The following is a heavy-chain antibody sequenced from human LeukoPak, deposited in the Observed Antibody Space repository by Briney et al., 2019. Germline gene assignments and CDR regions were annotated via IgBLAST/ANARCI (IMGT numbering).Heavy chain of an antibody. V-gene: IGHV1-18*01. CDR2: ISAFNGNT. CDR3: ASSETYIKYYDSGSPNDAFDI. Sequence: ASVKVSCKASGGTFSSYAISWVRQAPGQGLEWMGWISAFNGNTNYAQKLQGRVTMIIDTSTSSAYMELRSLRSDDTAVYYCASSETYIKYYDSGSPNDAFDIWGQGTMVTVSS. D-gene: IGHD3-10*01. J-gene: IGHJ3*02. CDR1: GGTFSSYA.